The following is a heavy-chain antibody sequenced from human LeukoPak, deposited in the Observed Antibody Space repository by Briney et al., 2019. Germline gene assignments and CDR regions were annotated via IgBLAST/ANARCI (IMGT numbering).Heavy chain of an antibody. CDR2: IRFDGSTK. J-gene: IGHJ4*02. CDR1: GFTFSSSG. V-gene: IGHV3-30*02. D-gene: IGHD1-26*01. Sequence: GGSLRLSCAASGFTFSSSGMHWVRQAPGEGLEWVAFIRFDGSTKYYADSVKGRFTISRDNSKNTLYLQMNSLRAEDTAVYYCAKSESYSFDYWGQGTLVTVSS. CDR3: AKSESYSFDY.